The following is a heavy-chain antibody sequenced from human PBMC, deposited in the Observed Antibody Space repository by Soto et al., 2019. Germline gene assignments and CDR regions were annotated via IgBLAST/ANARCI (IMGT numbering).Heavy chain of an antibody. J-gene: IGHJ5*02. CDR2: ISGSGGST. Sequence: EVQLLESGGGLVQPGGSLRLSCAASGFTFSTYAMSWVRQTPGKGLEWVSAISGSGGSTYYGDSVEGRFTIFRDNSKNTLYLQMNSLRADDTAVYYCAKGQLRDYVGSGSPWGQGTLVTVSS. D-gene: IGHD3-10*01. CDR3: AKGQLRDYVGSGSP. V-gene: IGHV3-23*01. CDR1: GFTFSTYA.